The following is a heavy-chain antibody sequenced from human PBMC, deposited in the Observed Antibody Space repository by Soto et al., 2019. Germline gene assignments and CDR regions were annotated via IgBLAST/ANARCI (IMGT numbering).Heavy chain of an antibody. V-gene: IGHV1-8*01. D-gene: IGHD1-26*01. CDR1: GYTFTNYD. CDR2: MNPDSANT. CDR3: ARGIRTQLLSDY. J-gene: IGHJ4*02. Sequence: QVQLVQSGAEVKQPGASVKVSCRASGYTFTNYDISWVRQATGQGLEWMGWMNPDSANTGYAQKFQGRVTMTRDTSINTAYMELNSLTSEDTAVYYCARGIRTQLLSDYWGQGTLVTVSS.